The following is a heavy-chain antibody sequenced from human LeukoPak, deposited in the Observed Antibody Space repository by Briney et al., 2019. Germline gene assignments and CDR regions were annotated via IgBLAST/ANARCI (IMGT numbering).Heavy chain of an antibody. Sequence: PSQTLSLTCSVSGGSISSSDYYWSWIRQPPGKDLEWIGYIYYSGSTYHNPSLKSRVSISKDTSKNQFSLKLTSVTATDTAIYYCARGLKELAAAGTYYFDHWGQGTLVTVSS. D-gene: IGHD6-13*01. CDR1: GGSISSSDYY. V-gene: IGHV4-30-4*01. J-gene: IGHJ4*02. CDR2: IYYSGST. CDR3: ARGLKELAAAGTYYFDH.